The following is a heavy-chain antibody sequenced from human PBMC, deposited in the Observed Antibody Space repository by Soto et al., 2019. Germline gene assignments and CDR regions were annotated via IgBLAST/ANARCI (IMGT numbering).Heavy chain of an antibody. J-gene: IGHJ4*02. CDR3: AREPRDGYIDY. CDR1: GYTFTSYA. Sequence: ASVKVSCKASGYTFTSYAMHWVRQAPGQRLEWMGWINAGNGNTKYSQKFQGRVTITRDTSASTAYMELRSLRSEDTAVYYCAREPRDGYIDYWGQGNLVTVSS. CDR2: INAGNGNT. D-gene: IGHD2-21*01. V-gene: IGHV1-3*01.